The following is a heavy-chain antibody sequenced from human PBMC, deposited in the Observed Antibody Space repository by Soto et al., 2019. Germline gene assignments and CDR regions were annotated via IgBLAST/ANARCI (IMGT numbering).Heavy chain of an antibody. J-gene: IGHJ5*02. Sequence: PSXTQSRTCSVSGAAMLSYYWTWIRQPAWKGLESIGRIYSIVGTRYNPSLKSRVTISLDTSKNQFPLRLNSVTAADTAVYYCARGQRLPAWFAPWGQGPLVPVSS. CDR1: GAAMLSYY. CDR2: IYSIVGT. D-gene: IGHD2-2*01. V-gene: IGHV4-4*07. CDR3: ARGQRLPAWFAP.